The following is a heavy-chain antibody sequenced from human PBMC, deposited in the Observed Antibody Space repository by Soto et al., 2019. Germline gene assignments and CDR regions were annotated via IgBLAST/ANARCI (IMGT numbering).Heavy chain of an antibody. D-gene: IGHD1-1*01. CDR3: ARMAAGYGEFGYYYYGMDV. J-gene: IGHJ6*02. CDR1: GDSSSSYY. CDR2: IYYSGST. V-gene: IGHV4-59*01. Sequence: SGSLSLTCTCSGDSSSSYYWMWIRQPPVKGLDWIGYIYYSGSTNYNPSLKSRVTISVDTSKNQFSLKLSSVTAADTAVYYCARMAAGYGEFGYYYYGMDVWGQGTTVTVSS.